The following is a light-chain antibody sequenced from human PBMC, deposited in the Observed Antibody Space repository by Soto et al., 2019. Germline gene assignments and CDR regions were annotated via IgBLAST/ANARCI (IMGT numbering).Light chain of an antibody. CDR2: AAS. CDR3: KKYNSAPWT. J-gene: IGKJ1*01. Sequence: DIQMTQSPSSLSASVGDRVTITCRASQGISNYLAWYQQKPGKVPKLLIYAASTLQSGVQSRFSGSGSGTDFTLTIGSLQPEDVATYYCKKYNSAPWTFGQGTKVDIK. V-gene: IGKV1-27*01. CDR1: QGISNY.